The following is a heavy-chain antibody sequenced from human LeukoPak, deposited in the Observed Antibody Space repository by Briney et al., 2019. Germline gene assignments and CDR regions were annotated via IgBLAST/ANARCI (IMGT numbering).Heavy chain of an antibody. CDR2: TSYDASKI. CDR1: GFSISSHG. J-gene: IGHJ3*01. CDR3: ATERGAYYYGSDGRDAFDV. D-gene: IGHD3-22*01. Sequence: PGGSLRLSCAASGFSISSHGMHWVRQAPGKGLEWLAVTSYDASKIFYGDSLQGRFTISRDNAKTTLYLQMNSLRPEDTAIFYCATERGAYYYGSDGRDAFDVWGQGTMVTVSS. V-gene: IGHV3-30*03.